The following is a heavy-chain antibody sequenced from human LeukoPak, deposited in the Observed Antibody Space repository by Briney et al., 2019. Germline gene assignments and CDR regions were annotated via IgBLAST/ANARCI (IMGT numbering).Heavy chain of an antibody. CDR3: ARDQGGYYSSSWVFDY. J-gene: IGHJ4*02. V-gene: IGHV1-2*02. CDR2: INPNSGGT. D-gene: IGHD6-13*01. Sequence: ASVKVSCKASGYTFTGYYMHWVRQPPGQGLEWMGWINPNSGGTNFAQNFQGRVTMTRDTSISTAYMELSRLRSDDTAVYYCARDQGGYYSSSWVFDYWGQGTLVTVSS. CDR1: GYTFTGYY.